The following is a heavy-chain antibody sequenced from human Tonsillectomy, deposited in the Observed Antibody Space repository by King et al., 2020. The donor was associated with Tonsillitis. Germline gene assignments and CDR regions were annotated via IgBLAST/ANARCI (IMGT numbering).Heavy chain of an antibody. D-gene: IGHD2-15*01. J-gene: IGHJ6*02. CDR3: ARGRGSHYYGMDV. V-gene: IGHV3-21*01. CDR2: ISSISSDI. CDR1: GFTFSSYS. Sequence: VQLVESGGGLVKPGGSLRLSCAASGFTFSSYSMNWVRQAPGKGLDWVSSISSISSDIWYADSVKGRFTMSRDNAQNSLYLQMNSLRAEDTAVYYCARGRGSHYYGMDVWGQGTTVTVSS.